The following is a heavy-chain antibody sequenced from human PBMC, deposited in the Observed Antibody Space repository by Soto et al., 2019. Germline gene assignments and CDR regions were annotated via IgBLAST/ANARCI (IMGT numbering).Heavy chain of an antibody. CDR2: IYHSGST. CDR3: ATHGTPRGAGAGYYGSGSYIDYYGMDV. D-gene: IGHD3-10*01. Sequence: SETLSLTCAVSGYSISSGYYWGWIRQPPGKGLEWIGSIYHSGSTYYNPSLKSRVTISVDTSKNQFSLKLSSVTAADTAVYYCATHGTPRGAGAGYYGSGSYIDYYGMDVWGQGTTVTVSS. CDR1: GYSISSGYY. J-gene: IGHJ6*02. V-gene: IGHV4-38-2*01.